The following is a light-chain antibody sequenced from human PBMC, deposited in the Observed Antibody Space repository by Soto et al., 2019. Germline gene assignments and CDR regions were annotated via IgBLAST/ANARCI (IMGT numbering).Light chain of an antibody. J-gene: IGKJ5*01. V-gene: IGKV3-11*01. CDR3: QQRQYWPPIT. CDR2: GAY. Sequence: ENVLTQSPGTLSLTPGERATLSCRASLSVTSYLAWYQKKPGQPPRLLIYGAYNRPTGIPDRFTGSGSGTDFTLTISRLQPEDFAVYYCQQRQYWPPITFGQGTRLAIK. CDR1: LSVTSY.